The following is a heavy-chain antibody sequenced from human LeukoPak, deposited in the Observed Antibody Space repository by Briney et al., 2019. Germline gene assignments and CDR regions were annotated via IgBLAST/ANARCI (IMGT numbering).Heavy chain of an antibody. V-gene: IGHV3-23*01. CDR2: SGSGGST. CDR3: AEGEYSGSYYFDY. Sequence: GGSLRLSCAVSGFIFSSYGMSWVRQAPGKGLEWVSVSGSGGSTYYADSVKGRFTISRDNSKNTLFLQMNSLRAEDTAVYYCAEGEYSGSYYFDYWGQGTLVTVSS. D-gene: IGHD1-26*01. J-gene: IGHJ4*02. CDR1: GFIFSSYG.